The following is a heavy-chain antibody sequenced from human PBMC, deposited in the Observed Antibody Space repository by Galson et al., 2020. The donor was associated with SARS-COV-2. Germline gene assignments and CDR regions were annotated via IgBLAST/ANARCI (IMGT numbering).Heavy chain of an antibody. Sequence: GGSLRLSCAASGFTFSSYAMSWVRQAPGKGLEWVSAISGSGGSTYYADSVKGRFTISRDNSKNTLYLQMNSLRAEDTAVYYCAIVVVINTGNFDYWGQGTLVTVSS. V-gene: IGHV3-23*01. CDR1: GFTFSSYA. CDR3: AIVVVINTGNFDY. J-gene: IGHJ4*02. CDR2: ISGSGGST. D-gene: IGHD3-22*01.